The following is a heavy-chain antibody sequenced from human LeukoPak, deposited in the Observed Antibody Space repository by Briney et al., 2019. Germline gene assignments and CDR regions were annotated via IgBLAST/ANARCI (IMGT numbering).Heavy chain of an antibody. CDR1: GGSIGSGSYY. V-gene: IGHV4-61*02. J-gene: IGHJ4*02. CDR3: ARGPTIYYFDY. Sequence: SQTLSLTCTVSGGSIGSGSYYWSWIRQPAGKGLEWIGRIYTSGSTNYNPSLKSRVTISVDTSKNQFSLKLSSVTAADTAIYYCARGPTIYYFDYWGQGTLVTVSS. D-gene: IGHD3-9*01. CDR2: IYTSGST.